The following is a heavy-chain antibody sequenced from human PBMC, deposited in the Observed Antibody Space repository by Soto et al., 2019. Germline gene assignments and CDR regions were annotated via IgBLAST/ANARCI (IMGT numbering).Heavy chain of an antibody. D-gene: IGHD4-17*01. CDR2: ISAYNGNT. CDR1: CYPFTSFC. CDR3: ASHLPYGDYGGDYYYYYMDV. V-gene: IGHV1-18*01. J-gene: IGHJ6*03. Sequence: SCTAFCYPFTSFCLSLVPPAPGQGPGCMGWISAYNGNTNYAQKLQGRATMTTDTSTSTAYMELRSLRSDDTAVYYCASHLPYGDYGGDYYYYYMDVWGKGTTVTVSS.